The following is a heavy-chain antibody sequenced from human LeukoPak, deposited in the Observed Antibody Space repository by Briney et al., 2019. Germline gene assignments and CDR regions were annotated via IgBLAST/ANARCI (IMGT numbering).Heavy chain of an antibody. V-gene: IGHV5-51*01. CDR2: INPGDSDT. CDR3: ARQWLFDQ. CDR1: GYSFTTYW. J-gene: IGHJ4*02. Sequence: PGESLKISCKVSGYSFTTYWIAWVRQMPGKGLEWMGIINPGDSDTRYSPSFQGQVTISADKSISTAYLQWSSLKASDTAIYYCARQWLFDQRGQGTLVTVSS. D-gene: IGHD5-12*01.